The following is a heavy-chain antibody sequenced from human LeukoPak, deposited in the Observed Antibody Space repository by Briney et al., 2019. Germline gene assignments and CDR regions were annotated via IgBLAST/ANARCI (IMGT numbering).Heavy chain of an antibody. D-gene: IGHD3-22*01. CDR2: IYHSGST. Sequence: SETLSLTYAVSGGSISSSNWWSWVRQPPGKGLEWIGEIYHSGSTNYNPSLKSRVTISVDKSKNQFSLKLSSVTAADTAVYYCARAADLYYDSSGSLYYYYGMDVWGQGTTVTVSS. CDR3: ARAADLYYDSSGSLYYYYGMDV. CDR1: GGSISSSNW. J-gene: IGHJ6*02. V-gene: IGHV4-4*02.